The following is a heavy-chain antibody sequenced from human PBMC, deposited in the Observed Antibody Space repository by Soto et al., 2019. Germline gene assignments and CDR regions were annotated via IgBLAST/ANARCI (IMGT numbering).Heavy chain of an antibody. CDR2: IYYIGTT. CDR1: GGSISSSSYY. Sequence: SETLSLTCTVSGGSISSSSYYWGWIRQPPGKGLEWIGYIYYIGTTFYNPSLKSRVTISLDTSKIQFSLKLSSVTAADSALYYCGRDRYYYDSSGYNQDYWGQGTLVTVSS. CDR3: GRDRYYYDSSGYNQDY. V-gene: IGHV4-39*02. D-gene: IGHD3-22*01. J-gene: IGHJ4*02.